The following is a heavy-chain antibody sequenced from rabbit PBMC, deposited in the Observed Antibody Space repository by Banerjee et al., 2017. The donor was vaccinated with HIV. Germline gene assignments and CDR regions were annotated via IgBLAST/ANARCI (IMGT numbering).Heavy chain of an antibody. CDR2: IYPGSGRI. Sequence: QLEESGGDLVKPEGSLTLSCKASGFDFSSYWMSWVRQAPGKGLEWIGGIYPGSGRIYHASWVNGRFTISSDNAQNTVDLHMNSLTAADTATYFCARSSGYTYGDGGDGYSKWGLWGPGTLVTVS. V-gene: IGHV1S7*01. D-gene: IGHD1-1*01. CDR3: ARSSGYTYGDGGDGYSKWGL. J-gene: IGHJ4*01. CDR1: GFDFSSYW.